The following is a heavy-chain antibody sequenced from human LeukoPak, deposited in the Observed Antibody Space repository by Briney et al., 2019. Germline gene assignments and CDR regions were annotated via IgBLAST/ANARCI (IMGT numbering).Heavy chain of an antibody. J-gene: IGHJ4*02. CDR3: TRCEDVVVTAWFDY. D-gene: IGHD2-21*02. Sequence: GGSLRLSCTASGFTFGDYAMSWVRQAPGKGLEWVGFIRSKAYGGTTEYAASVKGRFTISRDDSKSIAYLQMSSLKTEDTAVYYCTRCEDVVVTAWFDYWGQGTLVTVSS. CDR2: IRSKAYGGTT. CDR1: GFTFGDYA. V-gene: IGHV3-49*04.